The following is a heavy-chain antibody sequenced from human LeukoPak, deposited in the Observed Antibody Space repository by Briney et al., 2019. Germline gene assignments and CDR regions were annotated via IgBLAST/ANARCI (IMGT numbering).Heavy chain of an antibody. V-gene: IGHV3-23*01. CDR3: AKISGYVSPN. CDR1: GFIFRSYG. Sequence: PGGTLRLSCAASGFIFRSYGMSWVRQAPGKGLEWVSDISGSGGSTYYADSVKGRFTISRDNSKNTLYLQMNSLRVEDTDVYYCAKISGYVSPNWGQGTLVTVSS. CDR2: ISGSGGST. D-gene: IGHD3-22*01. J-gene: IGHJ4*02.